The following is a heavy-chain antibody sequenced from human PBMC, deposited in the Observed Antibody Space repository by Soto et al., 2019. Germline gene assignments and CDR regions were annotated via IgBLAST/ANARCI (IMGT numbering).Heavy chain of an antibody. J-gene: IGHJ4*02. Sequence: GASVKVSCKTSGYSFTDYKLHWVRQAPGQGHEWMGWVDPNGSGSNSAQKFQGSVTMTWDTSITTAYLDLTRLTTNDTATYFCATWVDYGDFEGFDFWGQGTLVTVS. CDR2: VDPNGSGS. V-gene: IGHV1-2*04. D-gene: IGHD4-17*01. CDR1: GYSFTDYK. CDR3: ATWVDYGDFEGFDF.